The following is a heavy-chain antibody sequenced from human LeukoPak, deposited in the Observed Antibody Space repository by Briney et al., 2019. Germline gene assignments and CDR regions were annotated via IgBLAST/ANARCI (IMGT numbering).Heavy chain of an antibody. V-gene: IGHV3-7*01. CDR1: GFTFSNFW. J-gene: IGHJ4*02. Sequence: GGSLRLSCAGSGFTFSNFWMNWVRQAPGKGLEWVANIKQDGSEKYYVDSVKGRFTISRDNSRNSLFLQMSSLRAEDTAVYYCASLGYWGQGTLVTVSS. CDR3: ASLGY. CDR2: IKQDGSEK.